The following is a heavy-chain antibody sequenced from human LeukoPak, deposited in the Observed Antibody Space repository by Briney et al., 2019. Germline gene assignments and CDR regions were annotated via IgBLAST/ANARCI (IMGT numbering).Heavy chain of an antibody. V-gene: IGHV1-46*03. Sequence: ASVKVSCKASGYTFTSYYMHWVRQAPGQGLEWMGIINPSGGSTSYAQKFQGRVTMIRDTSTSTVYMELSSLRSEDTAVYYCARGAFTIFGVVIIRQWFDPWGQGTLVTVSS. CDR2: INPSGGST. CDR3: ARGAFTIFGVVIIRQWFDP. J-gene: IGHJ5*02. CDR1: GYTFTSYY. D-gene: IGHD3-3*01.